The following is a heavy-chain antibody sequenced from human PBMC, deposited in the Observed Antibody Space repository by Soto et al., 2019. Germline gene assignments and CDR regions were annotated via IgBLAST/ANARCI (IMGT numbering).Heavy chain of an antibody. D-gene: IGHD5-12*01. V-gene: IGHV3-9*01. Sequence: GGSLRLSCAASGFTFHDYAMHWVRQGQGKGLEWVSGITWNSGSIDYSGSVKGRFTISRENAKNSLYLQMNSLRAGDTAVYFCARGLLSPGYRDYYYGLDVWGQGTAVTVSS. CDR2: ITWNSGSI. CDR1: GFTFHDYA. J-gene: IGHJ6*02. CDR3: ARGLLSPGYRDYYYGLDV.